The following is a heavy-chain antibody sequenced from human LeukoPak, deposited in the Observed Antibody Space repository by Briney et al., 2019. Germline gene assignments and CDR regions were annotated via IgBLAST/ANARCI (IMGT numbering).Heavy chain of an antibody. J-gene: IGHJ4*02. CDR1: GFTFSSYS. CDR3: AREDYYDSSGYYDY. V-gene: IGHV3-21*01. Sequence: GGSLRLSCAASGFTFSSYSMNWVRQAPGKGLEWVSSISSSSSYIYYADSVKGRFTISRDNAKNSPYLQMNSLRAEDTAVYYCAREDYYDSSGYYDYWGQGTLVTVSS. D-gene: IGHD3-22*01. CDR2: ISSSSSYI.